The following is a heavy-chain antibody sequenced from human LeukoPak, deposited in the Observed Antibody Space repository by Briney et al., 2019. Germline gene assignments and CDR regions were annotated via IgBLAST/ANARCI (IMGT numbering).Heavy chain of an antibody. CDR2: ITSSRSYI. J-gene: IGHJ4*02. CDR1: GFTFSNYN. Sequence: GGSLRLSCVAPGFTFSNYNMNWVRQAPGKGLEWVSSITSSRSYIYYADSVKGRFTISRDNAKNSLYLQMNSLRAEDTAVYYCASLTVLPASIPAREDYWGQGTLVTVSS. D-gene: IGHD6-6*01. CDR3: ASLTVLPASIPAREDY. V-gene: IGHV3-21*01.